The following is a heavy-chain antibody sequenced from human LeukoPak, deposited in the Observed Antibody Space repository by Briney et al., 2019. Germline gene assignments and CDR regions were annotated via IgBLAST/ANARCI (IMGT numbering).Heavy chain of an antibody. CDR2: IYYSGST. Sequence: SGTLSLTCTVSGGSVSSGSYYWSWIRQPPGKGLEWIGYIYYSGSTNYNPSLKSRVTISVDTSKNQFSLKLSSVTAADTAVYYCARGLWFGELFYWFDPWGQGTLVTVSS. J-gene: IGHJ5*02. CDR1: GGSVSSGSYY. CDR3: ARGLWFGELFYWFDP. V-gene: IGHV4-61*01. D-gene: IGHD3-10*01.